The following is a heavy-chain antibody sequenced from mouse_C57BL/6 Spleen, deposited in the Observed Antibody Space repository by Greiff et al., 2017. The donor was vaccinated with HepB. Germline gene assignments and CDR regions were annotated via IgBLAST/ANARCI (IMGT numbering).Heavy chain of an antibody. CDR1: GFNIKNTY. D-gene: IGHD1-1*01. CDR3: ARYYGSSPGAMDY. CDR2: IDPANGNT. J-gene: IGHJ4*01. Sequence: VHVKQSVAELVRPGASVKLSCTASGFNIKNTYMHWVKQRPEQGLEWIGRIDPANGNTKYAPKFQGKATITADTSSNTAYLQLSSLKSEDTDIYYCARYYGSSPGAMDYWGQGTSVTVSS. V-gene: IGHV14-3*01.